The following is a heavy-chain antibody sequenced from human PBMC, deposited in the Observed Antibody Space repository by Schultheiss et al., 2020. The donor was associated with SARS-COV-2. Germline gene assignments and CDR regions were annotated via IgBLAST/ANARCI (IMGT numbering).Heavy chain of an antibody. Sequence: SETLSLTCAVYGGSFSGYYWSWIRQLPGKGLEWIGEINHSGSTNYNPSLKSRVTISVDTSKNQSSLKRSSLTATNTAVYYCARTTYGNNLGNFDYWGQGTLVNV. V-gene: IGHV4-34*01. J-gene: IGHJ4*02. CDR3: ARTTYGNNLGNFDY. D-gene: IGHD5-24*01. CDR2: INHSGST. CDR1: GGSFSGYY.